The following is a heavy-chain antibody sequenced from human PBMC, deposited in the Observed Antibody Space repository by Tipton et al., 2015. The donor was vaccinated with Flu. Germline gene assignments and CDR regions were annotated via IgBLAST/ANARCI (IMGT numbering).Heavy chain of an antibody. Sequence: TLSLTCSVSGDSITGYYWSWIRQSPGKGLEWIGYFYHTGDTNYNPSLASRVTISVDMSTNQLSLHLRSATAADTAVYYCARGLGGNNPYWGRGTLVTVSS. CDR2: FYHTGDT. D-gene: IGHD1-14*01. CDR1: GDSITGYY. CDR3: ARGLGGNNPY. V-gene: IGHV4-59*01. J-gene: IGHJ4*02.